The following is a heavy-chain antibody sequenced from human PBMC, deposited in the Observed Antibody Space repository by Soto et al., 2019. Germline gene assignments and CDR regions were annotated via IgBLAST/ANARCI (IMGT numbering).Heavy chain of an antibody. V-gene: IGHV3-48*02. CDR2: ISSSGGAI. J-gene: IGHJ6*02. CDR3: ARDHGGSTWFVGVYYFFGMDV. Sequence: ESGGDLVQPGGSLRLSCAASGFIFSDYTMTWVRQAPGRGLEFVSHISSSGGAIFYAESVKGRFTVSRDNAKNSLYLQMKSLRDDDTAVYFCARDHGGSTWFVGVYYFFGMDVWGQGTAVTVSS. D-gene: IGHD6-13*01. CDR1: GFIFSDYT.